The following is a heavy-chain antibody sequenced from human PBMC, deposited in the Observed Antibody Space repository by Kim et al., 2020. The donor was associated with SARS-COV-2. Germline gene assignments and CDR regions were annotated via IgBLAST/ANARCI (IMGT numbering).Heavy chain of an antibody. V-gene: IGHV3-33*06. D-gene: IGHD4-17*01. CDR1: GITFSNYG. CDR2: IWYDGSNK. J-gene: IGHJ4*02. Sequence: GGSLRLSCAASGITFSNYGMHWVRQAPGKGLEWVAVIWYDGSNKYYADSVKGRFTISRDNSKNTLYLQMNSLRAEDTAVYYCAKAPADGDYYYWGQGTLVTVSS. CDR3: AKAPADGDYYY.